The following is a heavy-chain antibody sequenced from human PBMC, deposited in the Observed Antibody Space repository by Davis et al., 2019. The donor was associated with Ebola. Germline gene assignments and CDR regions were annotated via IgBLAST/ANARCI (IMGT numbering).Heavy chain of an antibody. D-gene: IGHD6-13*01. CDR3: ARDLTAAPYYGMDV. J-gene: IGHJ6*04. V-gene: IGHV4-34*01. CDR2: INHSGST. Sequence: PSETLSLTCAVYGGSFSGYYWSWIRQPPGKGLEWIGEINHSGSTNYNPSLKSRVTISVDTSKNQFSLKLSSVTAADTAVYYCARDLTAAPYYGMDVWGKGTTVTVSS. CDR1: GGSFSGYY.